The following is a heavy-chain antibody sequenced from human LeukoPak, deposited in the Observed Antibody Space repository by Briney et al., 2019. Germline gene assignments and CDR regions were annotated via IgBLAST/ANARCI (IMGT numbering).Heavy chain of an antibody. CDR2: IYSGGST. V-gene: IGHV3-53*01. J-gene: IGHJ4*02. CDR3: ARDSSSGWYGGYGY. CDR1: GYTVSSNY. D-gene: IGHD6-19*01. Sequence: GGSLRLFCAASGYTVSSNYMSWVRQAPGKGLEWVSVIYSGGSTYYADSVKGRFTISRDNSKNTLYLQMNSLRAEDTAVYYCARDSSSGWYGGYGYWGQGTLVTVSS.